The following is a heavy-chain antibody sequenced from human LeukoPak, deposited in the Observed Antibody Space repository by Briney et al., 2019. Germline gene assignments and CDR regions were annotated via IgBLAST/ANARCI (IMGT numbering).Heavy chain of an antibody. Sequence: SETLSLTSAVSGYSLSSGYYWGWTRPPPGKGLEWIGRIYLIGVTSYNPSLKSRVTISVDTSKNQFSLKLSSVTAADTAVYYCARDSMVRGVIPYNWGQGTLVTVSS. CDR3: ARDSMVRGVIPYN. D-gene: IGHD3-10*01. CDR1: GYSLSSGYY. J-gene: IGHJ4*02. V-gene: IGHV4-38-2*02. CDR2: IYLIGVT.